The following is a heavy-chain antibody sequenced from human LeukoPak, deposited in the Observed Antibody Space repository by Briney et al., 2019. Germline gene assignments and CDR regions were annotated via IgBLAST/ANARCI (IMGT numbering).Heavy chain of an antibody. CDR1: GGTFSSYA. CDR3: ARDRYYDSSGSDASDI. Sequence: SVKVSCKASGGTFSSYAISWVRQAPGQGLEWMGGIIPIFGTANYAQKFQGRVTITTDESTSTAYMELSSLRSEDTAVYYCARDRYYDSSGSDASDIWGQGTMVTVSS. CDR2: IIPIFGTA. D-gene: IGHD3-22*01. V-gene: IGHV1-69*05. J-gene: IGHJ3*02.